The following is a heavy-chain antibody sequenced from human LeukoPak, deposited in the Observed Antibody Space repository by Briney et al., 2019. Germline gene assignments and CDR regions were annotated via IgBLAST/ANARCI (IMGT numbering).Heavy chain of an antibody. V-gene: IGHV4-59*01. CDR2: IYYSGST. D-gene: IGHD4-17*01. J-gene: IGHJ6*02. CDR3: GREDYGDGMDV. CDR1: GGSISSYY. Sequence: SETLSLTCTVSGGSISSYYWSWIRQPPGKGLEWIGYIYYSGSTNYNPSLKSRVTISVDTSKNQFSLKLSSVTAADTAVYYCGREDYGDGMDVWGQGTTVTVSS.